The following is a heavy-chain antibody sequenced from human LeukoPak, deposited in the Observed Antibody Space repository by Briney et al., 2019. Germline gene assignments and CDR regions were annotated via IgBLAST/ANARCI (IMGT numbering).Heavy chain of an antibody. CDR1: AGSISSSNW. CDR3: ARQKWEQQGRDYYFYGLDV. Sequence: SETLSLTCAVSAGSISSSNWWSWVRQSPVKGLEWIGEIYLYGTTNYNPSLKSRVTMSVDRSKNQFSLKLSSVTAADTAVYYCARQKWEQQGRDYYFYGLDVWGXGTTVTVSS. V-gene: IGHV4-4*02. D-gene: IGHD1-26*01. CDR2: IYLYGTT. J-gene: IGHJ6*04.